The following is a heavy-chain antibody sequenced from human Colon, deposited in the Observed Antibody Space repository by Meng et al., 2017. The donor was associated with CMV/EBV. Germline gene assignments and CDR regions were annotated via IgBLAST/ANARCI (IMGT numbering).Heavy chain of an antibody. CDR3: AGDGDYIYYYYGMDV. J-gene: IGHJ6*02. D-gene: IGHD4-17*01. V-gene: IGHV3-48*03. CDR2: ISSSGSTI. Sequence: GESLKISCAASGFTFSSYEMYWVRQAPGKGLEWVSYISSSGSTIYYADSVKGRFTISRDNAKNSPYLQMNSLRAEDTAVYYCAGDGDYIYYYYGMDVWGQGTTVTVSS. CDR1: GFTFSSYE.